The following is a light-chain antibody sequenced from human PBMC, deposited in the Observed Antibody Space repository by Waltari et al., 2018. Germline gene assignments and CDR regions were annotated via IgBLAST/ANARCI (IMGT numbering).Light chain of an antibody. CDR1: PSVSSN. Sequence: EIVMTPSPATMSVSPGERAPLSCRASPSVSSNLAWYQQKRGQAPRLLIYGASTRAAGIPARFSGSGSGTEFTLTISSLQSEDFAVYYCQHYNNWPHWTFGQGTKVEIK. CDR2: GAS. J-gene: IGKJ1*01. CDR3: QHYNNWPHWT. V-gene: IGKV3-15*01.